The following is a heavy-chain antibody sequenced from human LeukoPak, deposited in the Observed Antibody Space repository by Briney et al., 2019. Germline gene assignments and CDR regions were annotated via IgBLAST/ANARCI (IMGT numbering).Heavy chain of an antibody. J-gene: IGHJ4*02. CDR3: ARGGNAEY. CDR1: GFTFSSYS. Sequence: GGSLRLSCAASGFTFSSYSMNWVRQAPGKGLEWVSYISSGSSTIYYADSVKGRFTISRDNAKNSLYLQMNSLRAEDTAVYYCARGGNAEYWGQGTLVTVSS. CDR2: ISSGSSTI. V-gene: IGHV3-48*01. D-gene: IGHD1-1*01.